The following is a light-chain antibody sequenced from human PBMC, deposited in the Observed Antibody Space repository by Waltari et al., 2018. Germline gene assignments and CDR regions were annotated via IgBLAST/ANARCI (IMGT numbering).Light chain of an antibody. Sequence: EAVLTQSPYTLSVSPGARATLSCRTSRSVNSNLAWYQHKPGQAPRLLMYGASTRPTGIPARFSGSESGTDFTLTITSLQSEDSAIYYCQQYNSWPHTFGGGTKVEI. J-gene: IGKJ4*01. CDR3: QQYNSWPHT. CDR2: GAS. CDR1: RSVNSN. V-gene: IGKV3-15*01.